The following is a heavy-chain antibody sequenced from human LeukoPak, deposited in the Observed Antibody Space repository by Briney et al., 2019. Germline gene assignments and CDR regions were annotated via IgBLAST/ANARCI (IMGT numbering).Heavy chain of an antibody. V-gene: IGHV3-48*04. D-gene: IGHD3-3*01. Sequence: GGSLRLSCAASGFTFGSYAMSWVRQAPGKGLEWVSYISSSGSTIYYADSVKGRFTISRDNAKNSLYLQMNSLRAEDTAVYYCAREYDFWSGYYTDYWGQGTLVTVSS. J-gene: IGHJ4*02. CDR2: ISSSGSTI. CDR1: GFTFGSYA. CDR3: AREYDFWSGYYTDY.